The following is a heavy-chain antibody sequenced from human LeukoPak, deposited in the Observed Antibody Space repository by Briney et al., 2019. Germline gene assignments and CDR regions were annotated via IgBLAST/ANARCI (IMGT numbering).Heavy chain of an antibody. CDR1: GFTFSSYW. D-gene: IGHD4-23*01. CDR2: INSDGSNT. Sequence: GSLRLSCAASGFTFSSYWMHRVRQAPGKGLVWVSRINSDGSNTNYADSVKGRFTISRDNAKNMLYLQMNSLRAEDTAVYYCARGKFYFDYWGQGTLVTVSS. V-gene: IGHV3-74*01. J-gene: IGHJ4*02. CDR3: ARGKFYFDY.